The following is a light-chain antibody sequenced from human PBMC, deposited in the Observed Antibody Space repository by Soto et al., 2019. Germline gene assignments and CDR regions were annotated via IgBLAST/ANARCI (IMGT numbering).Light chain of an antibody. V-gene: IGLV2-23*02. Sequence: QSVLTQPASVSGSPGQSITISCTGISSDVGSYNLVSWYQQPPGKAPKLMIYEVSKRPSGVSNRFSGSKSGITASLTISGLQAEDEADYYCCSYAGSSTYVFGTGTKVTVL. J-gene: IGLJ1*01. CDR3: CSYAGSSTYV. CDR1: SSDVGSYNL. CDR2: EVS.